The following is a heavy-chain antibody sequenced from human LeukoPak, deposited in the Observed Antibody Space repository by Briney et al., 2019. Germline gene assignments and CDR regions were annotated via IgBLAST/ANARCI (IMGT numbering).Heavy chain of an antibody. CDR3: ARDLPRGPANY. D-gene: IGHD2-2*01. J-gene: IGHJ4*02. V-gene: IGHV1-46*01. CDR1: GYTFTSNL. Sequence: ASVKVSCKASGYTFTSNLIHWVRRAPGQGLECVGIINPGDDSTSYAQRFQGRVTMTRDTSTSTVYMELRSLRSDDTAIYYCARDLPRGPANYWGQGTLVTVSS. CDR2: INPGDDST.